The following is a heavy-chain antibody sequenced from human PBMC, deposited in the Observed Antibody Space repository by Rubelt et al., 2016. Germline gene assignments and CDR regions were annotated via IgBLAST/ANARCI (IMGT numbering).Heavy chain of an antibody. D-gene: IGHD6-13*01. CDR1: GGSINTFY. CDR3: ARRIAVAGGWFDP. CDR2: VFYTGSA. J-gene: IGHJ5*02. V-gene: IGHV4-59*08. Sequence: QVQLQESGPGLVKPSETLSLTCTVSGGSINTFYWSWIRQPPGKGLEWIGYVFYTGSANYNPSLKSRVTISVDTSRNQFSLKLGSVTAADTAVYYCARRIAVAGGWFDPWGQGTLVTVSS.